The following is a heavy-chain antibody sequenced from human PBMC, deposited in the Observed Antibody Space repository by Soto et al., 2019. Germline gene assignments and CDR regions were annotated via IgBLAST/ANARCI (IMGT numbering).Heavy chain of an antibody. CDR1: GFTFSSYA. Sequence: PGGSLRLSCAASGFTFSSYAMSWVRQAPGKGLEWVSAISGSGGSTYYADSVKGRFTISRDNSKNTLYLQMNSLRAEDTAVYYCAKDPWYYYDSSGYYRHWGQGTLVTVSS. CDR3: AKDPWYYYDSSGYYRH. J-gene: IGHJ1*01. V-gene: IGHV3-23*01. D-gene: IGHD3-22*01. CDR2: ISGSGGST.